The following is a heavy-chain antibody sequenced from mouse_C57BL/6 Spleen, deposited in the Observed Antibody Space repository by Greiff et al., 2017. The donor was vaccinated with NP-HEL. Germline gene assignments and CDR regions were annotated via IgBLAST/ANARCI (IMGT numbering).Heavy chain of an antibody. V-gene: IGHV1-59*01. Sequence: QVQLKQPGAELVRPGTSVKLSCKASGYTFTSYWMHWVKQRPGQGLEWIGVIDPSDSYTNYNQKFKGKATLTVDTSSSTAYMQLSSLTSEDSAVYYCARSRALTPLDYWGQGTSVTVSS. J-gene: IGHJ4*01. CDR1: GYTFTSYW. D-gene: IGHD3-1*01. CDR2: IDPSDSYT. CDR3: ARSRALTPLDY.